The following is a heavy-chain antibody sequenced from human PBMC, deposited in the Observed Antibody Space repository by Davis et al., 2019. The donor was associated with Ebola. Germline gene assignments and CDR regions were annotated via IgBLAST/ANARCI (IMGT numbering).Heavy chain of an antibody. D-gene: IGHD3-10*01. CDR3: AAGVRPDWYFDL. CDR2: MNPNSGNT. V-gene: IGHV1-8*02. J-gene: IGHJ2*01. Sequence: ASVKVSCKASGYTFTSYDINWVRQATGQGLEWMGWMNPNSGNTGYAQKFQGRVTMTRDTSISTAYMELGRLRSDDTAVYYCAAGVRPDWYFDLWGRGTLVTVSS. CDR1: GYTFTSYD.